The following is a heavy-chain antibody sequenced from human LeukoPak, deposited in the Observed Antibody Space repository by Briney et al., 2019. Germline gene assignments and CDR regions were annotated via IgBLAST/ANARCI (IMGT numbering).Heavy chain of an antibody. D-gene: IGHD6-19*01. CDR2: IRYDGSNK. CDR3: AKSARQEQWLIDY. J-gene: IGHJ4*02. CDR1: AFTFSNYG. Sequence: GGSLRLSCAASAFTFSNYGMHWVRQAPGKGLEWVAFIRYDGSNKYYAASVKGRFTISRDNSKNTLYLQMNSLRAEDTAVYCCAKSARQEQWLIDYWGQGTLVTVSS. V-gene: IGHV3-30*02.